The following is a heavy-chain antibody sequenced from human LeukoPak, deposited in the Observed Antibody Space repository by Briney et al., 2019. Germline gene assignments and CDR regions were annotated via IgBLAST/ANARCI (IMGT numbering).Heavy chain of an antibody. J-gene: IGHJ4*02. CDR3: AREGSLWFGELPTRGFDY. V-gene: IGHV1-8*01. CDR1: GYTFTSYD. D-gene: IGHD3-10*01. CDR2: MNPNTGNT. Sequence: ASVKVSCKASGYTFTSYDINWVRQATGQGLEWMGWMNPNTGNTGYAQKFQGRVTMTRDTSISTAYMELSSLRSDDTAVYYCAREGSLWFGELPTRGFDYWGQGTLVTVSS.